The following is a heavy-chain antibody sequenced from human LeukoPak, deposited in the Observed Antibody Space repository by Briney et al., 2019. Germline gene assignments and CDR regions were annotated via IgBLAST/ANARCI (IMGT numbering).Heavy chain of an antibody. CDR1: GFTFDDYG. CDR3: AKDIGSGSYYHFDY. CDR2: INWNGGST. J-gene: IGHJ4*02. D-gene: IGHD1-26*01. V-gene: IGHV3-20*04. Sequence: GGSLRLSCAASGFTFDDYGMSWVRQAPGKGLEWVSGINWNGGSTGYADSAKGRFTISRDNSKNSLYLQMNSLRAEDTALYYCAKDIGSGSYYHFDYWGQGTLVTVSS.